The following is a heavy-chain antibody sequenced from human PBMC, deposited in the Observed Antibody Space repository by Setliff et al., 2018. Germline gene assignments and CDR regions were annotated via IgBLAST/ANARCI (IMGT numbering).Heavy chain of an antibody. V-gene: IGHV4-61*09. CDR2: IYTSGST. D-gene: IGHD4-17*01. CDR1: GGSISSGSDY. Sequence: SETLSLTCSVSGGSISSGSDYWTWIRQPAGKGLEWIGHIYTSGSTNYNPSLKSRVTISLDTSRKQFSLKLTSVTAADTAVYYCVRDAGDGYGVDAYAGGGFDIWGQGTMVTVSS. CDR3: VRDAGDGYGVDAYAGGGFDI. J-gene: IGHJ3*02.